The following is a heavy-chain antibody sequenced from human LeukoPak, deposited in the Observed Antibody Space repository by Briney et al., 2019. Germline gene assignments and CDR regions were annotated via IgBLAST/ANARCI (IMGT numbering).Heavy chain of an antibody. CDR2: INHSGST. J-gene: IGHJ3*02. V-gene: IGHV4-34*01. Sequence: PSETLSLTCAVYGGSFSGYYWSWIRQPPGKGLEWIGEINHSGSTNYNPSLKSRVTISVDTSKNQFSLKLSSVTAADTAVYYCARTYYDILTGYYFSAFDIWGQGTMVTVSS. CDR1: GGSFSGYY. CDR3: ARTYYDILTGYYFSAFDI. D-gene: IGHD3-9*01.